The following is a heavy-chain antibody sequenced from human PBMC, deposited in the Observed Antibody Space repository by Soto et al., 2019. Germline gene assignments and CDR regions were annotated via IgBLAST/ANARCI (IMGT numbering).Heavy chain of an antibody. Sequence: SGPTLVNPTQTLTLTCTFSGFSLSTSGMCVSWIRQPPGKALEWLALIDWDDDKYYSTSLKTRLTISKDTSKNQVVLTMTNMDPVDTATYYCARSPYYDILTGYSYYGMDVWGQGTTVTVSS. J-gene: IGHJ6*02. CDR1: GFSLSTSGMC. CDR3: ARSPYYDILTGYSYYGMDV. V-gene: IGHV2-70*01. D-gene: IGHD3-9*01. CDR2: IDWDDDK.